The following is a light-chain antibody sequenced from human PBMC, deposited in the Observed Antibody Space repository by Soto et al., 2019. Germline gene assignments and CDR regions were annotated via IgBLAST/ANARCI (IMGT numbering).Light chain of an antibody. V-gene: IGLV2-14*01. CDR1: SSDVGGYNY. Sequence: QSALTQPASVSGSPGQSITISCTGTSSDVGGYNYVSWYQQYPGKAPKLMIYDVSNRPSGVSNRFSGSKSGNTASLTISGLQAEDEGDYYCSSYTISSTVVFGGGTKVTVL. CDR2: DVS. J-gene: IGLJ2*01. CDR3: SSYTISSTVV.